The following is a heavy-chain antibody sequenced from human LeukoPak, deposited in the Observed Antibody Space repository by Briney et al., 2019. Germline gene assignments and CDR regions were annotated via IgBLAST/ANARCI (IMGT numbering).Heavy chain of an antibody. Sequence: PSETLSLTCTVSGGSISSSSYYWGWIRQPPGKGLEWIGSIYYSGSTYYNPSLKSRVTISVDTSKSHFSVKLSSVTAADTAVYYCASHGGPMIVVVFDYWGQGTLVTVSS. CDR3: ASHGGPMIVVVFDY. CDR1: GGSISSSSYY. V-gene: IGHV4-39*02. CDR2: IYYSGST. D-gene: IGHD3-22*01. J-gene: IGHJ4*02.